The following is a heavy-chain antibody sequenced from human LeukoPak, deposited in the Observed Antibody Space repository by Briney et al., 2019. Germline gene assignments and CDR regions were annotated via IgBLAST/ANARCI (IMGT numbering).Heavy chain of an antibody. Sequence: ASVKVSCKASGYIFISYGITWVRQAPGQGLEWMGWISAYNGNINYAQKFQGRVTMTTDTSTSTAYMELRSLRSDDRAVYYCARVQRTVTTIDPWGQGTLVTVSS. CDR1: GYIFISYG. V-gene: IGHV1-18*01. CDR3: ARVQRTVTTIDP. CDR2: ISAYNGNI. J-gene: IGHJ5*02. D-gene: IGHD4-17*01.